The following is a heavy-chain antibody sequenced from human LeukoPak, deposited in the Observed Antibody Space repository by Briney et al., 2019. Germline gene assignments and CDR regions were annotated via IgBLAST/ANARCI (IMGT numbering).Heavy chain of an antibody. D-gene: IGHD4-17*01. J-gene: IGHJ2*01. CDR1: GYTFFTYW. V-gene: IGHV5-51*01. Sequence: GASLKISCKGSGYTFFTYWIGWVRPLPGKGLEWMGIIYPGDSDTRYSPSFQGQVTISADKSIRTAYLQWSSLKASDTAIYYCARPYTTVDWYFDLWGRGTLVTVSS. CDR3: ARPYTTVDWYFDL. CDR2: IYPGDSDT.